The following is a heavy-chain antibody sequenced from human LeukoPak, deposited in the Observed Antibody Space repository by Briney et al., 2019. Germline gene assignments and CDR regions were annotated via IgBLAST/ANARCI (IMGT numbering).Heavy chain of an antibody. CDR3: ARTSMYSSGWLDP. CDR1: GGSISSYY. D-gene: IGHD6-19*01. Sequence: SETLSLTSTVSGGSISSYYWSWIRQPPGKGLEWIGYIYYSGSTNYNPSLKSRVTISVDTSKNQFSLKLSSVTAADTAVYYCARTSMYSSGWLDPWGQGTLVTVSS. V-gene: IGHV4-59*08. CDR2: IYYSGST. J-gene: IGHJ5*02.